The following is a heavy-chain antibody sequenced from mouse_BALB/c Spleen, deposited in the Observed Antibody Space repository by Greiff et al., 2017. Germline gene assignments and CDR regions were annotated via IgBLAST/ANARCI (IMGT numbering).Heavy chain of an antibody. CDR2: ISYDGSN. CDR1: GYSITSGYY. Sequence: ESGPGLVKPSQSLSLTCSVTGYSITSGYYWNWIRQFPGNKLEWMGYISYDGSNNYNPSLKNRISITRDTSKNQFFLKLNSVTTEDTATYYCARGGYGYLDYWGQGTTLTVSS. CDR3: ARGGYGYLDY. D-gene: IGHD3-1*01. J-gene: IGHJ2*01. V-gene: IGHV3-6*02.